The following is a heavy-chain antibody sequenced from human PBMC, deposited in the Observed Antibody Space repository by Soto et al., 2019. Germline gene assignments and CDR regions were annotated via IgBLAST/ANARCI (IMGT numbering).Heavy chain of an antibody. Sequence: TSETQSLTSTVSGGSISSSSYYWGWIRQPPGKGLEWIGNVYYGGSTYYNPSLKSRVTISVETSKSQFSLKLSSVTAADTAVYYCAGGDYYHSSGYYFYYYTMDVWGQGTTVTVSS. CDR2: VYYGGST. D-gene: IGHD3-22*01. V-gene: IGHV4-39*01. CDR1: GGSISSSSYY. CDR3: AGGDYYHSSGYYFYYYTMDV. J-gene: IGHJ6*02.